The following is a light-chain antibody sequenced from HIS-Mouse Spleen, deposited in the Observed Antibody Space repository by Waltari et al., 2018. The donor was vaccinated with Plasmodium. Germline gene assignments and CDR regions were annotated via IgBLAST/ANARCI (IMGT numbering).Light chain of an antibody. CDR3: QQYNNWSFT. CDR1: QSVSSN. CDR2: GAS. J-gene: IGKJ3*01. V-gene: IGKV3-15*01. Sequence: EKVMTQYPATLSVSPGERATPSCRASQSVSSNLAWYQQKPGQAPRLLIYGASTRATGIPARFSGSGSGTEFTLTISSLQSEDFAVYYCQQYNNWSFTFGPGTKVDIK.